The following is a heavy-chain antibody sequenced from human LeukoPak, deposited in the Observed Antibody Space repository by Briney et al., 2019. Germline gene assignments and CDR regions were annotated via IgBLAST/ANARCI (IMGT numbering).Heavy chain of an antibody. CDR3: ARDTIFGAYVDY. CDR2: RYNTGTT. D-gene: IGHD3-3*01. V-gene: IGHV4-39*02. Sequence: SETLSLTCTVSGGSFISSSHYWGWIRQPPGKGLEWIGSRYNTGTTYYNPSLQSRVTISVDTSKNQFSLKLSSVTAADTAVYYCARDTIFGAYVDYWGQGTLVTVSS. CDR1: GGSFISSSHY. J-gene: IGHJ4*02.